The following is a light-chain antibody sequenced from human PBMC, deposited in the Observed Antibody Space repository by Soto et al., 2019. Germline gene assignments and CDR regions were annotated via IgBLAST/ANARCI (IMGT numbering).Light chain of an antibody. CDR3: KQSKSFPLT. J-gene: IGKJ4*01. CDR2: STS. V-gene: IGKV1-12*01. Sequence: DIEMNQSPSSVSASVGDRVTIACRASQVIDNWLAWYQQKPGKAPKVLIYSTSSLQSGVPSRFSGSRSGTDFTLTISSLQPEDFATYYCKQSKSFPLTFGGGTKVDIK. CDR1: QVIDNW.